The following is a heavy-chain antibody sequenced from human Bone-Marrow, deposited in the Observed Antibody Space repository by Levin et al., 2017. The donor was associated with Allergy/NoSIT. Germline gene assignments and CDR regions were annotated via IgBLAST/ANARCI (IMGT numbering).Heavy chain of an antibody. Sequence: KASETLSLTCTVSGGSINSRSHYWGWVRQPPGKGLEWIGSIYYSGSTYSNPSLKSRLTISIDTSNNQLSLKLTSVTAADTAGYYCVRERVSVGPENCFGAWGHGTLVTVSS. J-gene: IGHJ5*01. CDR1: GGSINSRSHY. CDR2: IYYSGST. CDR3: VRERVSVGPENCFGA. V-gene: IGHV4-39*07. D-gene: IGHD1-26*01.